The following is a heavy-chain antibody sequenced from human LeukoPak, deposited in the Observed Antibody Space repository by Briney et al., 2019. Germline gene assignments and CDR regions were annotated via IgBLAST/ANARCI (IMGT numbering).Heavy chain of an antibody. CDR3: ARGKYSSGWSSNDY. Sequence: GASVKVSCKASGYTFTGYYMHRVRQAPGQGLEWMGWINPNSGGTNYAQKFQGRVTMTRDTSISTAYMELSRLRSDDTAVYYCARGKYSSGWSSNDYWGQGTLVTVSS. CDR2: INPNSGGT. V-gene: IGHV1-2*02. J-gene: IGHJ4*02. D-gene: IGHD6-19*01. CDR1: GYTFTGYY.